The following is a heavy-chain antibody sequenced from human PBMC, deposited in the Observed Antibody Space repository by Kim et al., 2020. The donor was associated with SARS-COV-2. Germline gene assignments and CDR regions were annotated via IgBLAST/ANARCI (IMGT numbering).Heavy chain of an antibody. CDR2: IYYSGST. CDR1: GGSISSYY. CDR3: ASFSSSLRGYYYYGMDV. V-gene: IGHV4-59*13. J-gene: IGHJ6*02. Sequence: SETLSLTCTVSGGSISSYYWSWIRQPPGKGLEWIGYIYYSGSTNYNPSLKSRVTISVDTSKNQFSLKLSSVTAADTAVYYCASFSSSLRGYYYYGMDVWGQGTTVTVSS. D-gene: IGHD6-6*01.